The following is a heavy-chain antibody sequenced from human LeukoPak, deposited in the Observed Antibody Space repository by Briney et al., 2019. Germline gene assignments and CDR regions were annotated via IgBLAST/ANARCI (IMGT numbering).Heavy chain of an antibody. Sequence: GGSLRLSCAASGFTFSSYAMHWVRQAPGKGLEYVSAISSNGGSTYYANSVKGRFTISRDNSKNTLYLQMGSLRAEDMAVYYCARGSPYYDFWSGYVGLDIWGQGTMVTVSS. CDR1: GFTFSSYA. V-gene: IGHV3-64*01. J-gene: IGHJ3*02. D-gene: IGHD3-3*01. CDR3: ARGSPYYDFWSGYVGLDI. CDR2: ISSNGGST.